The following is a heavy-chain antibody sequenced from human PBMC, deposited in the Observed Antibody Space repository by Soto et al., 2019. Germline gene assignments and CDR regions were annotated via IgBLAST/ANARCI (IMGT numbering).Heavy chain of an antibody. CDR3: ATDPRGSDY. D-gene: IGHD6-6*01. Sequence: VHLVESGGGLVQPGGSLKLSCATSGVSFSNYGMSWVRQAPGKGLEWVSGISVSGDTKYYADPVKGRFTISRDNSKRTLSLQLNSLRAEDTAIYDWATDPRGSDYWGQGTQVTVS. CDR2: ISVSGDTK. J-gene: IGHJ4*02. CDR1: GVSFSNYG. V-gene: IGHV3-23*04.